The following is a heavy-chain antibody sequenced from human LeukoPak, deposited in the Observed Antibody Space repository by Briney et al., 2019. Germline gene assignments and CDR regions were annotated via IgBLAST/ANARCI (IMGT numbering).Heavy chain of an antibody. Sequence: GGSLRLSCAASGFTFSSYGMHWVPQAPGKGLEWVAVIWYDGSNKYYADSVKGRFTISRDNSKNTLYLQMNSLRAEDTAVYYCARQDSGYYYVDYWGQGTLVTVSS. V-gene: IGHV3-33*01. D-gene: IGHD3-22*01. J-gene: IGHJ4*02. CDR2: IWYDGSNK. CDR3: ARQDSGYYYVDY. CDR1: GFTFSSYG.